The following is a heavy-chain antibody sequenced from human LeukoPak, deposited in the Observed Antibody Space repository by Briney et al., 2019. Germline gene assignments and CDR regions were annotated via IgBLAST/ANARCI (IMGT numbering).Heavy chain of an antibody. V-gene: IGHV1-24*01. D-gene: IGHD3-10*01. CDR2: FDPEDGET. CDR3: ATDNPSYGSGSYDY. Sequence: ASVKVSCKVSGYTLTELSMHWVRQAPGKGLEWMGGFDPEDGETIYAQKSQGRVTMTEDTSTDTAYMELSSLRSEDTAVYYCATDNPSYGSGSYDYWGQGTLVTVSS. CDR1: GYTLTELS. J-gene: IGHJ4*02.